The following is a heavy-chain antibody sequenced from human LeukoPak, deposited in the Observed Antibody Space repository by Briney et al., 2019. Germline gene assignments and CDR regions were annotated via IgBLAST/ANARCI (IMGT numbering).Heavy chain of an antibody. CDR1: GFTFFSYT. D-gene: IGHD3-22*01. J-gene: IGHJ4*02. Sequence: GGSLRLSCAASGFTFFSYTMNWVRQAPGKGLEWVSSISSSSSYIYYADSVKGGFTVSRDKAKNSLYLQMNSLRAEDTAVYYCARVNDDSSGYPNDYWGQGTLVTVSS. CDR3: ARVNDDSSGYPNDY. V-gene: IGHV3-21*01. CDR2: ISSSSSYI.